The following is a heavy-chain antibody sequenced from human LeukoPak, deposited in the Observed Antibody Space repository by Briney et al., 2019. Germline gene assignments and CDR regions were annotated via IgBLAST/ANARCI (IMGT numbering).Heavy chain of an antibody. Sequence: GGSLRLSCAASEFSVGSNYMTWVRQAPGKGLEWVSLIYSGGSTYYADSVKGRFTISRDNSKNSLYLQMDSLRVEDTAVYYCGRWLYSSGWAIDYWGQGTLVTVSS. D-gene: IGHD6-19*01. CDR1: EFSVGSNY. CDR3: GRWLYSSGWAIDY. CDR2: IYSGGST. J-gene: IGHJ4*02. V-gene: IGHV3-66*01.